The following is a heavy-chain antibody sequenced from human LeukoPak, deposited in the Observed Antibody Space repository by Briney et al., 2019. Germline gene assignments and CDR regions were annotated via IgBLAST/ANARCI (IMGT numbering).Heavy chain of an antibody. J-gene: IGHJ4*02. D-gene: IGHD3-10*01. CDR1: GFTFRTYW. CDR2: INEDGSIT. V-gene: IGHV3-74*01. Sequence: PGGSLRLSCAVSGFTFRTYWMHWVRQVPGEGLVWVSRINEDGSITNYADSVKGRFSISRDNAKNTLYLQMNSLRAEDTAVYYCAREYGSGSYLIFDYWGQGTLVTVSS. CDR3: AREYGSGSYLIFDY.